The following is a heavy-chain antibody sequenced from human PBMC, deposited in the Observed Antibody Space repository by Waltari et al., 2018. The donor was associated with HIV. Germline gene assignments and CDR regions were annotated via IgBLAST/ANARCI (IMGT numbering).Heavy chain of an antibody. J-gene: IGHJ4*02. D-gene: IGHD6-13*01. Sequence: QVQLVQSGSELKKPGASVKVSCKASGYTFPGYTLVWVRQAPGQGLEWMGWIRTNTGNPTYAPDFTGRFVFSLDTSVSTAYLQISSLKPEDTAVYYCARKSSWALEYWGPGTLVTVSS. CDR2: IRTNTGNP. CDR1: GYTFPGYT. V-gene: IGHV7-4-1*02. CDR3: ARKSSWALEY.